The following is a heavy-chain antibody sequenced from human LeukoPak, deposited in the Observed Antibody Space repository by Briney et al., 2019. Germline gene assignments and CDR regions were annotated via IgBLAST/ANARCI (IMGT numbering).Heavy chain of an antibody. J-gene: IGHJ4*02. V-gene: IGHV1-69*01. D-gene: IGHD5-12*01. Sequence: SVKVSCKASGGTFSSYAISWGRQAPGQGLEWVGGVIPIFGTANYAQKFQGRVTISADESTSTAYMELSSLRSEDTAVYYCARSIEPIYSGHIDYWGQGTLVTVSS. CDR3: ARSIEPIYSGHIDY. CDR1: GGTFSSYA. CDR2: VIPIFGTA.